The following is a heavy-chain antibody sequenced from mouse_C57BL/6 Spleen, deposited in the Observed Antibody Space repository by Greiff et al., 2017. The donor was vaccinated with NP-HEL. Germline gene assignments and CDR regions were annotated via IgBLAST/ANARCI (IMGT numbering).Heavy chain of an antibody. V-gene: IGHV1-54*01. J-gene: IGHJ1*03. D-gene: IGHD1-3*01. CDR3: ARFLGGSYWYFDV. Sequence: QVQLQQSGAELVRPGTSVKVSCKASGYAFTNYLIEWVKQRPGQGLEWIGVINPGSGGTNYNEKFKGKATLTADKSSSTAYMQLSSLTSEDSAVYFCARFLGGSYWYFDVWGTGTTVTVSS. CDR2: INPGSGGT. CDR1: GYAFTNYL.